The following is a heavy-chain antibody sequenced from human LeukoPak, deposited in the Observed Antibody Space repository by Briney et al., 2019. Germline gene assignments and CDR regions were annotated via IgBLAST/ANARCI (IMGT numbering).Heavy chain of an antibody. D-gene: IGHD2-8*01. V-gene: IGHV6-1*01. Sequence: SQTLSLTCAISGDSVSSISATWNWVRQSPSRGLEWLGRTYYRSTWHNDYAASVKSQITINPDTSKNQFFLQLNSVTLEDTAVYYCAKSAYFREYFDYWGQGILVTVSS. J-gene: IGHJ4*02. CDR2: TYYRSTWHN. CDR3: AKSAYFREYFDY. CDR1: GDSVSSISAT.